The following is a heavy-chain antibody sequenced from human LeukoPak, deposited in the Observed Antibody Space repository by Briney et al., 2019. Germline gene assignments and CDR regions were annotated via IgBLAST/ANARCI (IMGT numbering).Heavy chain of an antibody. J-gene: IGHJ3*02. CDR2: ISSSSSYI. CDR1: GLTFSYYT. Sequence: GGSLILSCAASGLTFSYYTINWVRQAPGKGLEWVSSISSSSSYIYYADSLKGRFTISRDNAKNSRHLQRTSVTAKDTAVYSCATELCDFDIWGQVTMVTVSS. V-gene: IGHV3-21*01. CDR3: ATELCDFDI.